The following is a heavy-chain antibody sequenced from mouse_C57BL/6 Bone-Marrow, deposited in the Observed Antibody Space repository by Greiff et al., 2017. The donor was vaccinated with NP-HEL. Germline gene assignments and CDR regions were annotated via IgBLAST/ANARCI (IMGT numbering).Heavy chain of an antibody. Sequence: VQLQQSGAELVRPGASVKLSCTASGFNIKDSYMHWVKQRPEQGLEWIGRIDPEDGDTEYAPKFQGKATMTADTSSNTAYLQLSSLTSEDTAVDYRTTATTVVALDDWGQGTTLTVPS. V-gene: IGHV14-1*01. CDR2: IDPEDGDT. J-gene: IGHJ2*01. D-gene: IGHD1-1*01. CDR3: TTATTVVALDD. CDR1: GFNIKDSY.